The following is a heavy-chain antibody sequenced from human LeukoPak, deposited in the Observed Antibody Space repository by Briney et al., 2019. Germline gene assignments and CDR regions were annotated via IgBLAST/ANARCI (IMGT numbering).Heavy chain of an antibody. CDR1: GDSVSSNSAA. D-gene: IGHD3-22*01. J-gene: IGHJ6*02. CDR2: TYYRSKWYN. V-gene: IGHV6-1*01. CDR3: AREKENYDSSGYYDLPLHYGMDV. Sequence: SQTLSLTCAISGDSVSSNSAAWNWIRQSPSRGLEWLGRTYYRSKWYNDYAVSVKSRITINPDTSKNQFPLQLNSVTPEDTAVYYCAREKENYDSSGYYDLPLHYGMDVWGQGTTVTVSS.